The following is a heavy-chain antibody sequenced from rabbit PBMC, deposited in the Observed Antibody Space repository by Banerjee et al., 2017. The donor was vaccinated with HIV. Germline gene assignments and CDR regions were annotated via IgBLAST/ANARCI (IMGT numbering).Heavy chain of an antibody. V-gene: IGHV1S45*01. Sequence: QEQLVESGGGLVKPGASLTLTCTASGFSFSSSYYMCWVRQAPGKGLEWIACIYGGSNGRTHYASWAKGRFTISKTSWTTVTLQMTSLTAADTATYFCARDLAGVIGWNFDLWGPGTLVTVS. D-gene: IGHD4-1*01. J-gene: IGHJ4*01. CDR3: ARDLAGVIGWNFDL. CDR2: IYGGSNGRT. CDR1: GFSFSSSYY.